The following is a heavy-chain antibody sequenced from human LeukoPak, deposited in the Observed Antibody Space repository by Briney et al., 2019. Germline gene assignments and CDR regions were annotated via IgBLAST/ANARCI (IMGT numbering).Heavy chain of an antibody. V-gene: IGHV4-34*01. CDR3: ARGGVERYCSGGICYGWFDP. CDR1: GGSFSGYY. Sequence: SETLSLTCAVYGGSFSGYYWSWIRQPPGKGLEWIGEINHSGSTNYNPSLKSRVTISVDTSKNQFSLNLNSVTATDTAVYYCARGGVERYCSGGICYGWFDPWGQGTLVTVSS. J-gene: IGHJ5*02. D-gene: IGHD2-15*01. CDR2: INHSGST.